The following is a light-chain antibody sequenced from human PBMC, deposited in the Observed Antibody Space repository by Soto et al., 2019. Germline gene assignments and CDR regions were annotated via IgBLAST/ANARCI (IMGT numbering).Light chain of an antibody. J-gene: IGKJ4*01. CDR1: QRVRIH. V-gene: IGKV3D-15*01. CDR3: QQYNNGPRT. Sequence: ETVMTQSPGTLSLSLGERATLSCRASQRVRIHLDWDQQKPGQAPRLILYDTSTRATGSPAMFSGSGAVTEFTLTSSSLQSEDFAVYSCQQYNNGPRTFGEGTKVDIK. CDR2: DTS.